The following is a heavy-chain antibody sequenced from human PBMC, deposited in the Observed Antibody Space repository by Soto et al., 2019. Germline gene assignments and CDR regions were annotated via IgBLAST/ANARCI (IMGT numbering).Heavy chain of an antibody. J-gene: IGHJ6*02. CDR3: ARAGGAYDYGMDV. CDR1: GGSISGYY. CDR2: INHSGTT. Sequence: TSETLSLTCAVYGGSISGYYWSWIRQPPGKGLEWIGEINHSGTTKNKPSLKSRVTISVDTSKNQFSLKLNSVTAADTAIYYCARAGGAYDYGMDVWGRGTTVTV. D-gene: IGHD2-8*02. V-gene: IGHV4-34*01.